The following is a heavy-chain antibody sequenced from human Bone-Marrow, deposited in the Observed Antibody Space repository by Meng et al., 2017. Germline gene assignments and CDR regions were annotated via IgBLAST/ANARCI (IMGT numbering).Heavy chain of an antibody. CDR3: RLAYCMGDCVDY. D-gene: IGHD2-21*01. V-gene: IGHV4-34*01. Sequence: QVQVQQWGAGLWKPSETLSLTCACYGGSFSAYDWSWIRQPPGKGLEWLGQINHSGSTNDNPSLKSRVTISIDTSRNQLSLKLSSVTAADTAVYYCRLAYCMGDCVDYWGQGTLVTVSS. CDR2: INHSGST. CDR1: GGSFSAYD. J-gene: IGHJ4*02.